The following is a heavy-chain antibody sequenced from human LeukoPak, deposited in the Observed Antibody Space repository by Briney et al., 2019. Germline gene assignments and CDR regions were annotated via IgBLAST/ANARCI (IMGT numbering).Heavy chain of an antibody. CDR2: IYTSGST. J-gene: IGHJ4*02. V-gene: IGHV4-4*07. CDR3: AREGSGAAPDY. CDR1: GFTFSSYS. Sequence: GSLRLSCAASGFTFSSYSMNWIRQPAGKGLEWIGRIYTSGSTNYNPSLKSRVTISVDTSKNQFSLKLSSVTAADTAVYYCAREGSGAAPDYWGQGTLVTVSS. D-gene: IGHD6-6*01.